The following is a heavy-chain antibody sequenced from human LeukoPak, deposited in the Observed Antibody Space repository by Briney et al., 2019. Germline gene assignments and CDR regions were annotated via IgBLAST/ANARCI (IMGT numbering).Heavy chain of an antibody. Sequence: ASVKVSCKASGYTFTSYDINWVRQATGQGLEWMGWMNPNSGNTDYAQKFQGRVTMTRNTSISTAYMELSSLRSEDTAVYYCARGEKYYGSGNFDYWGQGTLVTVSS. CDR1: GYTFTSYD. V-gene: IGHV1-8*01. J-gene: IGHJ4*02. D-gene: IGHD3-10*01. CDR3: ARGEKYYGSGNFDY. CDR2: MNPNSGNT.